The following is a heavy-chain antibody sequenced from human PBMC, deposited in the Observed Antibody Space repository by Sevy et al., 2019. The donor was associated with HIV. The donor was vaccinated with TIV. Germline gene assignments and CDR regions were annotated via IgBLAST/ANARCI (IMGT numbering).Heavy chain of an antibody. CDR2: IRYSGET. V-gene: IGHV4-39*01. D-gene: IGHD6-19*01. CDR3: AGPILTYNSGWSYYDY. J-gene: IGHJ4*02. Sequence: SETLSLTCTVSGASISSSGYYWGLIRQPPRKGLEWIASIRYSGETFYNPSLRSRVTISADTSKNQFSLQLSSVTAADTAIYFCAGPILTYNSGWSYYDYWGQGTVVTVSS. CDR1: GASISSSGYY.